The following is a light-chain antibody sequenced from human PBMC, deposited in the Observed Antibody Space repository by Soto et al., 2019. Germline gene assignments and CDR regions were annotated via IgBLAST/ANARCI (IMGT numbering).Light chain of an antibody. J-gene: IGKJ4*01. CDR3: QLSDTFPAT. CDR1: QGIRSW. V-gene: IGKV1D-12*01. CDR2: AAS. Sequence: DIQMTQSPSSVSASVGDRVTITCRASQGIRSWLAWYQQRPGKAPKLLISAASSLQSAVPSRFSGSGSGTDFTLTISSLQPDDFATYYCQLSDTFPATFGGGTKVEIK.